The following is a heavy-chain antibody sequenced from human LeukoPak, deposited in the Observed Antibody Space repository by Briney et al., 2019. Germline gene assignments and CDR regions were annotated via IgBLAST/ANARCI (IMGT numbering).Heavy chain of an antibody. CDR1: GGSISSSSYY. D-gene: IGHD3-3*01. J-gene: IGHJ6*02. V-gene: IGHV4-39*01. CDR3: ARLKRVTIFGGYYYGMDV. Sequence: SETLSLTCTVSGGSISSSSYYWGWIRRPPGKGLEWIGSIYYSGSTYYNPSLKSRVTISVDTSKNQYSLKLSSVTAADTAVYYCARLKRVTIFGGYYYGMDVWGQGTTVTVSS. CDR2: IYYSGST.